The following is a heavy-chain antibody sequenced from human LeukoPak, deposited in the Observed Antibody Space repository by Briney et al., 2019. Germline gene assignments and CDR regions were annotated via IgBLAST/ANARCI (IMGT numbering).Heavy chain of an antibody. CDR3: ARTRIPNAFDI. CDR1: GGSISSYY. D-gene: IGHD3-3*01. V-gene: IGHV4-59*01. CDR2: IYYSGST. Sequence: SETLSLTCTVSGGSISSYYWSWIRQPPGKGLGWIGYIYYSGSTNYNPSLKSRVTISVDTSKNQFSLKLSSVTAADTAVYYCARTRIPNAFDIWGQGTMVTVSS. J-gene: IGHJ3*02.